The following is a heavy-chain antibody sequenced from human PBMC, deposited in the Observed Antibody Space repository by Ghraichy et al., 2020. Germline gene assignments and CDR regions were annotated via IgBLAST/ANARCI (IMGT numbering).Heavy chain of an antibody. D-gene: IGHD6-6*01. J-gene: IGHJ6*03. CDR1: GGAISSSSHY. V-gene: IGHV4-39*01. Sequence: SQTLSLTCTVSGGAISSSSHYWGWIRQPPGKGLEWIGSMYYSGSTHYNPSLKSRVTISVDTSKNQFSLILSSVTAADTAVYYCARSYSSSWGGIYYYYMDVWGKGTTVTVSS. CDR2: MYYSGST. CDR3: ARSYSSSWGGIYYYYMDV.